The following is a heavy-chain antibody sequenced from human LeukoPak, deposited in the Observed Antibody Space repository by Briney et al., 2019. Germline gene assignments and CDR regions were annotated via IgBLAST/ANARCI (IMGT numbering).Heavy chain of an antibody. CDR3: ARECYDFWSGYGGVGYNWFDP. V-gene: IGHV1-46*01. CDR1: GYTFTSYY. J-gene: IGHJ5*02. D-gene: IGHD3-3*01. CDR2: INPSGGST. Sequence: ASVKVSCKASGYTFTSYYMHWVRQAPGQGLEWMGIINPSGGSTSHAQKFQGRVTMTRDTSTSTVYMELSSLRSEDTAVYYCARECYDFWSGYGGVGYNWFDPWGQGTLVTVSS.